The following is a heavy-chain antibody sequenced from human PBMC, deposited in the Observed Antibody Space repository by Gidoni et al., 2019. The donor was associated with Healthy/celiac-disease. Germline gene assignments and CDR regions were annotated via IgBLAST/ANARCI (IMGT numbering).Heavy chain of an antibody. V-gene: IGHV1-24*01. CDR2: FDPEDGET. D-gene: IGHD3-10*01. J-gene: IGHJ5*02. Sequence: QVQLVQSGAEVKKPGASVKVSCKVSGYTLPELSMHWVRQAPGKGLEWMGGFDPEDGETIYAQKFQGRVTMTEDTSTDTAYMELSSLRSEDTAVYYCATGQVYGSGSSHLRAWFDPWGQGTLVTVSS. CDR3: ATGQVYGSGSSHLRAWFDP. CDR1: GYTLPELS.